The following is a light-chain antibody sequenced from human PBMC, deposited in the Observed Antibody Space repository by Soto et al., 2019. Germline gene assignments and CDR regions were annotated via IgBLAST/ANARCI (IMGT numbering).Light chain of an antibody. CDR2: GAS. CDR1: QSVSSGH. J-gene: IGKJ1*01. CDR3: QQYHISPRT. Sequence: EVVLTQSPDTLSPSPGERATLSCRASQSVSSGHLAWYQHKPGQAPRLLIYGASNRAAGISDRFSGSGSGTYFTITISRLESEDFAVYYCQQYHISPRTFGQGTKVEI. V-gene: IGKV3-20*01.